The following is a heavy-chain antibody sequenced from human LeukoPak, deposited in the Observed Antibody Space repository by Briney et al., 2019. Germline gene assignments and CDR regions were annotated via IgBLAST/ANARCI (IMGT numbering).Heavy chain of an antibody. CDR2: ISAYNGNT. J-gene: IGHJ4*02. Sequence: ASGKVSCKASGSTFTSYGISWGRQAQGQGLELMGWISAYNGNTNYAQKLQGRVTMTTDTSTSTDYMELRSLRSDDTAGYYCARVGSGWYLPGGYFDYWGQGTLVTVSS. CDR3: ARVGSGWYLPGGYFDY. D-gene: IGHD6-19*01. V-gene: IGHV1-18*01. CDR1: GSTFTSYG.